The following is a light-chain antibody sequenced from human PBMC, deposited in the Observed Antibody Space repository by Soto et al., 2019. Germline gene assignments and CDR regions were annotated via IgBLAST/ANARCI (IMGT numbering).Light chain of an antibody. CDR3: LLSYSGRLYV. V-gene: IGLV7-46*01. CDR2: DTD. CDR1: TGAVTNGHY. J-gene: IGLJ1*01. Sequence: QAVVTQGPSLTVSPGGTVNITCGSSTGAVTNGHYPYWFQQKPGQAPRALIYDTDNKHSWTPPRFSGSLLGGKAALTLSGAQPEDEAEYYCLLSYSGRLYVFGTGTKLTVL.